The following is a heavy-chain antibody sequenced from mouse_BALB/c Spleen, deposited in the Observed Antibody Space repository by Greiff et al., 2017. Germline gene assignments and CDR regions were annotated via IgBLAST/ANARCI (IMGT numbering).Heavy chain of an antibody. Sequence: EVQLQQSGAELVKPGASVKLSCTASGFNIKDTYMHWVKQRPEQGLEWIGRIDPANGNTKYDPKFQGKATITADTSSNTAYLQLSSLTSEDTAVYYCARGDSSGLAWFAYWGQGTLVTVSA. D-gene: IGHD3-2*01. CDR3: ARGDSSGLAWFAY. CDR1: GFNIKDTY. CDR2: IDPANGNT. J-gene: IGHJ3*01. V-gene: IGHV14-3*02.